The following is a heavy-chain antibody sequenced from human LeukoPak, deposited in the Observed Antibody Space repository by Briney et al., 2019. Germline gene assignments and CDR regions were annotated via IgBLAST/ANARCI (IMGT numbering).Heavy chain of an antibody. CDR1: GFTFSSYS. J-gene: IGHJ4*02. D-gene: IGHD6-13*01. CDR2: ISSSSSYI. V-gene: IGHV3-21*01. CDR3: ARDRQLGYFDY. Sequence: AEGSLRLSCAASGFTFSSYSMNWVRQAPGKGLEWVSSISSSSSYIYYADSVKGRFTISRDNAKNSLYLQMNSLRAEDTAVYYGARDRQLGYFDYWGQGTLVTVSS.